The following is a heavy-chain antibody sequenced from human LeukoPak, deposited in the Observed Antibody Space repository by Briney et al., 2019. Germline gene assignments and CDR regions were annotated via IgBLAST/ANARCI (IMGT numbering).Heavy chain of an antibody. V-gene: IGHV4-59*08. CDR3: ARSLRRRLIAVAGKEHWYFDL. CDR1: GGSISSYY. J-gene: IGHJ2*01. CDR2: IYYSGST. D-gene: IGHD6-19*01. Sequence: SETLSLTCTVSGGSISSYYWSWIRQPPGKGLEWIGYIYYSGSTNYNPTLKSRVTISVDTSKNQFSLKLSSVTAADTAVYYCARSLRRRLIAVAGKEHWYFDLWGRGTLVTVSS.